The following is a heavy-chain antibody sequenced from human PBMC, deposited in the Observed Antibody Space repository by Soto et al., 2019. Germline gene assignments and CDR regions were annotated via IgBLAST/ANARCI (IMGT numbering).Heavy chain of an antibody. D-gene: IGHD1-26*01. CDR1: GFTFSSYE. CDR3: ARLGREFDGMDV. Sequence: LRLSCAASGFTFSSYEMNWVRQAPGKGLEWVSYISSSGSTIYYADSVKGRFTISRDNAKNSLYLQMNSLRAEDTAVYYCARLGREFDGMDVWGQGTTVTVSS. CDR2: ISSSGSTI. V-gene: IGHV3-48*03. J-gene: IGHJ6*02.